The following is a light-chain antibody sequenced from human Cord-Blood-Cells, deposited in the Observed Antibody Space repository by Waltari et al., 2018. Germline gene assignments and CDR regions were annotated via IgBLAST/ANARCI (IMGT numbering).Light chain of an antibody. Sequence: SYELTQPPSVSVSPGQTASITCSGDKLGDKYACWYQQKPGQSPVLVIYQDSKRPSGIPERFSGSNSGNTATLTISGTQAMDEADYYCQAWDCSFWVFGGGTKLTVL. V-gene: IGLV3-1*01. CDR2: QDS. CDR3: QAWDCSFWV. CDR1: KLGDKY. J-gene: IGLJ3*02.